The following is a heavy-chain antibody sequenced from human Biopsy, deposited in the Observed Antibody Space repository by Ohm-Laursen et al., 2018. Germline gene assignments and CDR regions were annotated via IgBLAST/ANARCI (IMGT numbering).Heavy chain of an antibody. CDR1: GGSVSDSFHF. V-gene: IGHV4-61*01. D-gene: IGHD2-2*01. Sequence: SDTLSLTCTVSGGSVSDSFHFWSWIRQPPGKGLEWIGDVYYSGTTNYNPSLKSRLTISVDTSNNQFSLNLNSVTAADTAVYFCARDVKRYCSGTSCYSGYFGMDVWGQGTTVTVS. CDR3: ARDVKRYCSGTSCYSGYFGMDV. CDR2: VYYSGTT. J-gene: IGHJ6*02.